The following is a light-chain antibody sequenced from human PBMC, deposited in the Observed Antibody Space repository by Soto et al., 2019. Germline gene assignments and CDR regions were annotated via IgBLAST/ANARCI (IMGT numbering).Light chain of an antibody. J-gene: IGKJ1*01. Sequence: DIVMTQSPDSLAVSLGERATINCKSSQSVLYSSNNKNYLAWYQQKPGQPPKLLIYWASTRESGVPDRFSGSGSGTDFTLTISSLQAEDVAVDYCQQYYSTPLWTFDQGTKVEIK. CDR1: QSVLYSSNNKNY. CDR3: QQYYSTPLWT. CDR2: WAS. V-gene: IGKV4-1*01.